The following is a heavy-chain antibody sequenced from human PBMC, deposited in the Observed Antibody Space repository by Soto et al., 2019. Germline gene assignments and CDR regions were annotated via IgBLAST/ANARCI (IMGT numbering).Heavy chain of an antibody. V-gene: IGHV5-51*01. J-gene: IGHJ4*02. Sequence: PGESLKISWNCSGYNFTDYWMRWVRQMPGKGLEWMGTIYASDSDTRYSPAFEGEVTMSVDKSIRTAYLEWSSLKASDTSIYYCARQHPLDSSAWYNWGQGTLVTVSS. CDR2: IYASDSDT. CDR3: ARQHPLDSSAWYN. D-gene: IGHD6-19*01. CDR1: GYNFTDYW.